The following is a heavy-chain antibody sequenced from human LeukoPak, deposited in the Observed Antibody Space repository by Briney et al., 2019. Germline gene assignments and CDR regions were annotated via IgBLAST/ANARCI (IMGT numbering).Heavy chain of an antibody. CDR2: IYSGGST. Sequence: GGSLRLSCAASGFTVSSNYMSWVRQAPGKGLEWVSVIYSGGSTYYADSVKGRFTISRDNAKNSLYLQMNSLRAEDTAVYYCARVRYYDSYYYYMDVWGKGTTVTISS. V-gene: IGHV3-53*01. CDR1: GFTVSSNY. CDR3: ARVRYYDSYYYYMDV. D-gene: IGHD3-22*01. J-gene: IGHJ6*03.